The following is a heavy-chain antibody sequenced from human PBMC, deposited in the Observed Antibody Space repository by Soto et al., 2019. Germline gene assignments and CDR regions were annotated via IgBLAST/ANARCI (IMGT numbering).Heavy chain of an antibody. V-gene: IGHV4-59*08. CDR3: SSHGFGPLHGLVNV. Sequence: QVQLQESGPGLVKPSETLSLTCTVSGGSITNYYCSWFRQPPGKGLEWIGYIQYNGYSAYNLSLRRRVTISMDTSKTQFSLMEESVTATDTAVYYCSSHGFGPLHGLVNVWGHGTTVIVSS. CDR1: GGSITNYY. CDR2: IQYNGYS. J-gene: IGHJ6*02. D-gene: IGHD3-10*01.